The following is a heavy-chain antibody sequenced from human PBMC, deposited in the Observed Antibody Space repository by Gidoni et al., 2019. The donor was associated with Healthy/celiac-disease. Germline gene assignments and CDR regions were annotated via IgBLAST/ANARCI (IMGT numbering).Heavy chain of an antibody. CDR1: GFSFSRYS. Sequence: QLVESGGGLVQPGGSLRLSCAASGFSFSRYSMNWVRQAPGKGLEWVSYISRSSSAIYYADSVKGRFTISRDDAQNLLYLQMNSLRAEDTAVYHCASLAGDGYNLDYWGQGTLVTVTS. J-gene: IGHJ4*02. CDR2: ISRSSSAI. CDR3: ASLAGDGYNLDY. V-gene: IGHV3-48*01. D-gene: IGHD5-12*01.